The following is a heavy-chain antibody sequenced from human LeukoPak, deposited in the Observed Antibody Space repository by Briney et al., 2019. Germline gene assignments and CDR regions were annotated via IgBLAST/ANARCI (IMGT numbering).Heavy chain of an antibody. CDR2: IYSGGST. CDR1: GFTVSSNY. D-gene: IGHD3-3*01. V-gene: IGHV3-66*01. Sequence: GGSLRLSCAASGFTVSSNYMSWVRQAPGKGLEWVSVIYSGGSTYYADSVKGRFTISRDNSKNTLYLQMNSLRAEDTAVYYCAKDSHYDFWSGYSDAFDIWGQGTMVTVSS. J-gene: IGHJ3*02. CDR3: AKDSHYDFWSGYSDAFDI.